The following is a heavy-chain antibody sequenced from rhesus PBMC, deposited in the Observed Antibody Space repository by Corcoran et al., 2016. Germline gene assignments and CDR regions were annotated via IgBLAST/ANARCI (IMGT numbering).Heavy chain of an antibody. CDR3: ARDLKT. J-gene: IGHJ4*01. Sequence: QVQLQESGPGLVKPSETLSLTCAVSGYSLRRGYGRSWIRQPPGKGLEWIGYIGGSSGSTNYNPSLKSRVTISKDTSNTQFSLKLNSVTAADTAVYYCARDLKTWGQGVLVTVSS. CDR1: GYSLRRGYG. V-gene: IGHV4-127*01. CDR2: IGGSSGST.